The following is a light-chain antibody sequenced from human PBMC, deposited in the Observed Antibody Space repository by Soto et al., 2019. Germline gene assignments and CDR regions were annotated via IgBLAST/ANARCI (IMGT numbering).Light chain of an antibody. CDR1: SSNIGSNT. V-gene: IGLV1-44*01. J-gene: IGLJ2*01. CDR2: SNN. Sequence: QSVLTQPPSASGTPGQRVTISCSGSSSNIGSNTVNWYQQLPGTAPKLRIYSNNQRPSGVPDRFSGSKSGTSASLDISGLQSEDEADYYCAAWDDSLNGHVVFGGGTKLTVL. CDR3: AAWDDSLNGHVV.